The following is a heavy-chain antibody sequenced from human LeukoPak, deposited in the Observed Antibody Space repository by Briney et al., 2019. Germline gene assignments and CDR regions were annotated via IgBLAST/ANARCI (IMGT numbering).Heavy chain of an antibody. J-gene: IGHJ4*02. V-gene: IGHV4-59*01. D-gene: IGHD3-10*01. Sequence: PSETLSFTCTVSGGSISSYYWSWIRQPPGKGLEWIGYIYYSGSTNYNPSLRSRVIISVDTSKNQFSLKLSSVTAADTAVYYCARDLRGVLDYWGQGTLVTVSS. CDR2: IYYSGST. CDR1: GGSISSYY. CDR3: ARDLRGVLDY.